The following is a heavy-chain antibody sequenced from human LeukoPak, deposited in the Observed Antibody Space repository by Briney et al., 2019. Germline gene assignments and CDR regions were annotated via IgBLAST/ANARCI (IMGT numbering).Heavy chain of an antibody. J-gene: IGHJ4*02. Sequence: SETLSLTCAVYGGSFSGYYWSWIRQPPGKGLVWIGEINHSGSTNYNPSLKSRVTISVDTSKNQFSLKLSSVTAADTAVYYCARGRYGGNSAVLYWGQGTLVTVSS. CDR3: ARGRYGGNSAVLY. CDR2: INHSGST. D-gene: IGHD4-23*01. V-gene: IGHV4-34*01. CDR1: GGSFSGYY.